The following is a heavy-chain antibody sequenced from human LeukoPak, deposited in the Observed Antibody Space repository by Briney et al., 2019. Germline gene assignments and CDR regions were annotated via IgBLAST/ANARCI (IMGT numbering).Heavy chain of an antibody. V-gene: IGHV3-74*01. CDR2: IRSEGSNS. J-gene: IGHJ4*02. D-gene: IGHD3-10*01. Sequence: QPGGSLRFSCAASGFPFRTYWMHWVRQAPGTGLVWVPRIRSEGSNSNYADCVKGRFTISRDNAKNTLYLQMNSLRAEDTAVYHCVRGGGRSSIGGDCWGQGTLVTVSS. CDR3: VRGGGRSSIGGDC. CDR1: GFPFRTYW.